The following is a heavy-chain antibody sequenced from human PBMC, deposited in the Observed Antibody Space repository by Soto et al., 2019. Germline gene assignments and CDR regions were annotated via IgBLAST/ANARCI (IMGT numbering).Heavy chain of an antibody. J-gene: IGHJ5*02. V-gene: IGHV1-24*01. Sequence: ASVKVSCKVSGYTLTELSMHWVRQAPGKGREWMGGFDPEDGETIYAQKFQGRVTMTEDTSTDTAYMELSSLRSEDTAVYYCATWPYCSSTSCSPRTKNWFDPWGQGTLVTVSS. CDR1: GYTLTELS. D-gene: IGHD2-2*01. CDR3: ATWPYCSSTSCSPRTKNWFDP. CDR2: FDPEDGET.